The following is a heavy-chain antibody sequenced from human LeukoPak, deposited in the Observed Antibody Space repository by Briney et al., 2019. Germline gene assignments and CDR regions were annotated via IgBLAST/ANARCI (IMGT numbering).Heavy chain of an antibody. CDR1: GFTFSIYS. J-gene: IGHJ4*02. D-gene: IGHD3-3*01. Sequence: PGGSLRLSCAASGFTFSIYSMTWVRQAPGKELERVSYISSTGNTIYYADSVKGRFTISRDNAKNSLYLQMDSLRAEDTAVYYCARDRPYYDFWSGHIDYFDYWGQGTLVTVSS. CDR3: ARDRPYYDFWSGHIDYFDY. CDR2: ISSTGNTI. V-gene: IGHV3-48*01.